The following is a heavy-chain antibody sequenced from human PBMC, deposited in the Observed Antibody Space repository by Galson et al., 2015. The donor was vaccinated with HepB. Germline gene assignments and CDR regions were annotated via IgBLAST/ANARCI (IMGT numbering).Heavy chain of an antibody. CDR1: GFTFSSYA. J-gene: IGHJ3*02. D-gene: IGHD7-27*01. CDR2: ISGSGGST. Sequence: SLRLSCAASGFTFSSYAMSWVRQAPGKGLEWVSAISGSGGSTYYADSVKGRFTISRDNSKNTLYLQMNSLRAEDTAVYYCAKPVRNWGNAFDIWGQGTMVTVSS. CDR3: AKPVRNWGNAFDI. V-gene: IGHV3-23*01.